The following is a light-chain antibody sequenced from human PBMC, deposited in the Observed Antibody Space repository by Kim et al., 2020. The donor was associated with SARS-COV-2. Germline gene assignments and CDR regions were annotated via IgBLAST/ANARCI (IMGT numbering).Light chain of an antibody. Sequence: SSELTQDPAVSVALGQTVSFTCQGDSLRTYYAGWYQQKPGQAPVLVIYGKNNRPSGIPDRFSGSSSGDTESLTITGAQAEEEADYYCNTRDSSGNLDVFG. V-gene: IGLV3-19*01. CDR3: NTRDSSGNLDV. CDR2: GKN. CDR1: SLRTYY. J-gene: IGLJ1*01.